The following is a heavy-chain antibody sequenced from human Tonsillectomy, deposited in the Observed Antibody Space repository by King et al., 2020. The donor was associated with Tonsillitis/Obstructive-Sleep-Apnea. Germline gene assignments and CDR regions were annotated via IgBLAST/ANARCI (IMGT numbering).Heavy chain of an antibody. CDR1: GYSFTGYY. D-gene: IGHD3-22*01. V-gene: IGHV1-2*02. CDR2: INPNSGGT. J-gene: IGHJ4*02. Sequence: VQLVQSGAEVKKPGASVKVSCKASGYSFTGYYMHWVRQAPGQGLEWMGWINPNSGGTKYAQKFQGRVTMTRDTSISTAYMELSRLGSDDTAVYCCARAHASSGYYCPLEHWGQGTLVTVSS. CDR3: ARAHASSGYYCPLEH.